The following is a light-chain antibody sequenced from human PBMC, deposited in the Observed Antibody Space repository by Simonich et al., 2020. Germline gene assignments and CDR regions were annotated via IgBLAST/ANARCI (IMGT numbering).Light chain of an antibody. CDR2: DAA. V-gene: IGKV1-13*02. J-gene: IGKJ3*01. Sequence: AIQLTQSPSSLSASVGDRVTITCRASQGISSALARYQQKPGKAPKLLVYDAASLETGVPSWFSGSGAGTDCTLTISSLQPEDFAAYYCQHVNSYPITFGPGTKVDIQ. CDR1: QGISSA. CDR3: QHVNSYPIT.